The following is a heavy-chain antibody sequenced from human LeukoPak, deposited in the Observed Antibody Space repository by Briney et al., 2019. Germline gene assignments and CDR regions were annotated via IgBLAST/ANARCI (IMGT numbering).Heavy chain of an antibody. CDR1: GGSINNSNFY. J-gene: IGHJ4*02. V-gene: IGHV4-39*01. D-gene: IGHD3-16*01. CDR3: ARLPPFGDRNDFDY. CDR2: VYYSGST. Sequence: PSETLSLTCTVSGGSINNSNFYWGWIRQPPGKGLEWIGNVYYSGSTYYNPSLKSRVTISVDTSKNQFSLKLSSVTAADTAVYYCARLPPFGDRNDFDYWGQGTLVTVSS.